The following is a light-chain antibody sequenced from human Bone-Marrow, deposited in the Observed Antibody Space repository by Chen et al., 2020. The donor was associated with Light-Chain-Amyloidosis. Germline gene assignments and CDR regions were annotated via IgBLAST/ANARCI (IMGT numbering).Light chain of an antibody. CDR3: SSFTSSSSYV. J-gene: IGLJ1*01. CDR2: AVS. V-gene: IGLV2-14*01. CDR1: SGDVGTYNY. Sequence: QSALTQPASVSGSPGQSITISCTGTSGDVGTYNYVSWYQQHPGKAPQVIIYAVSNRPSGVSNRFSGSKSGTTASLTISGLQAEDEADYYCSSFTSSSSYVFGPGTKVTVL.